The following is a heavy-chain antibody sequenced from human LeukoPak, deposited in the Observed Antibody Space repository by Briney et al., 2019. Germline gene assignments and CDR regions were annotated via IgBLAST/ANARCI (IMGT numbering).Heavy chain of an antibody. Sequence: GRSLGLSCAASGFTFSSYAMHWVRQAPGKGLEWVAVISYDGSNKYYADSVKGRFTISKDNSKNMLYLQMNSLRAEDTAVYYCARSPNAGWLNWFDPWGQGTLVTVSS. CDR3: ARSPNAGWLNWFDP. V-gene: IGHV3-30-3*01. D-gene: IGHD6-19*01. CDR2: ISYDGSNK. CDR1: GFTFSSYA. J-gene: IGHJ5*02.